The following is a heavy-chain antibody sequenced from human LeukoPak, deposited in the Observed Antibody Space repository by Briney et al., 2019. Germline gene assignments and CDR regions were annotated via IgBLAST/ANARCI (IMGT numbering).Heavy chain of an antibody. J-gene: IGHJ4*02. CDR1: GGSFSGYY. CDR2: INRSGST. V-gene: IGHV4-34*01. D-gene: IGHD2-2*02. Sequence: SETLSLTCTVYGGSFSGYYWSWIRQPPGKGLEWIGVINRSGSTNYNLSLKSRVTISVDTSKNQFSLKLSSVTAADTAVYYCARTLNQNYCSSTSCYMDYWGQGTLVTVSS. CDR3: ARTLNQNYCSSTSCYMDY.